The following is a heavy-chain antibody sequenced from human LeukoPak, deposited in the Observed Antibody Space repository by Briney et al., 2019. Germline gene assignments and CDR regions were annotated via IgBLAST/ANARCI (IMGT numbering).Heavy chain of an antibody. J-gene: IGHJ5*02. CDR3: ARQDDYSTDNWFDP. CDR2: IYYSRST. Sequence: SETLSLTCTVSGGPISPHYWSGLRQPPGKGLEGLGYIYYSRSTNYNPALKSRVTISVDTSKNQFSLKLSSVTAADTAVYYCARQDDYSTDNWFDPGGQGTLVTVSS. D-gene: IGHD4-11*01. V-gene: IGHV4-59*11. CDR1: GGPISPHY.